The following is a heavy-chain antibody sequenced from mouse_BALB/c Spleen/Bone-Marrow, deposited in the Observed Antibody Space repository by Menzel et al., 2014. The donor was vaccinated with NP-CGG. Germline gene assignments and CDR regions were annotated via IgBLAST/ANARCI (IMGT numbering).Heavy chain of an antibody. V-gene: IGHV1-7*01. J-gene: IGHJ2*01. CDR3: ARYGNYGDYFDY. Sequence: QVHVKQSGAELAKPGASVKMSCKASGYTFTSYWMRWVKQRPGQGLEWIGYINPSTGYTEYNQKFKDKATLTADKSSSTAYMQLSSLTSEDSAVYYCARYGNYGDYFDYWGQGTTLTVSS. D-gene: IGHD2-1*01. CDR2: INPSTGYT. CDR1: GYTFTSYW.